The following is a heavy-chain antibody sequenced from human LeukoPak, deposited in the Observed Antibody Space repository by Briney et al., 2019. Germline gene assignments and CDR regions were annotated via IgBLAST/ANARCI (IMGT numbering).Heavy chain of an antibody. CDR2: INHSGST. D-gene: IGHD3-10*01. CDR3: ARSKIGVRGVKRYYFDY. V-gene: IGHV4-34*01. CDR1: GGSFSGYY. J-gene: IGHJ4*02. Sequence: PSETLSLTCAVYGGSFSGYYWSWIRQPPGKGLEWIGEINHSGSTNYNPSLKSRVTISVDTSKNQFSLKLSSVTAADTAVYYCARSKIGVRGVKRYYFDYWGQGTLVTVSS.